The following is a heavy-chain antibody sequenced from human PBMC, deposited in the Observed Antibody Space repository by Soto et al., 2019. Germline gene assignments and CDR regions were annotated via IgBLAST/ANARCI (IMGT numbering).Heavy chain of an antibody. Sequence: GESLKISCKTSGYSFTNYWIGWVRQLPGKGLEWMAIIYPGASETTYDPSFQGQVTISADKSTRTAYLQWGNLKASDTAIYYCVARGYKSTNAFDVWGQGTLVTVSS. J-gene: IGHJ3*01. CDR2: IYPGASET. D-gene: IGHD5-12*01. CDR3: VARGYKSTNAFDV. CDR1: GYSFTNYW. V-gene: IGHV5-51*01.